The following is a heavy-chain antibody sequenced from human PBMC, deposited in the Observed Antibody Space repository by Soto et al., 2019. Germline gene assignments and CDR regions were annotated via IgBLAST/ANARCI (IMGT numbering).Heavy chain of an antibody. CDR1: GYSFSTYG. D-gene: IGHD3-10*01. CDR3: ARDLFGEDGAGYFDY. V-gene: IGHV1-18*01. J-gene: IGHJ4*02. CDR2: ISGLNGNT. Sequence: QVHLVQSGVEVKKPGASVKVSCKASGYSFSTYGISWVRQAPGQGLEWMGWISGLNGNTNYAQNLQGRVTMTTDTSTSTAYMEPRSLGFDDTAMYYCARDLFGEDGAGYFDYWGQGTLVTVSS.